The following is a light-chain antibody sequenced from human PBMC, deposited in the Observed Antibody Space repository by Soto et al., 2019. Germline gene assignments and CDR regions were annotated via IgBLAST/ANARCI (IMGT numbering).Light chain of an antibody. V-gene: IGKV3-20*01. CDR1: QSVSSSY. J-gene: IGKJ5*01. CDR2: GAS. CDR3: QQYRSSPFT. Sequence: EIVLTQSPGTLSLSPVEIATLSCMASQSVSSSYLAWYQQKPGQAPRLLIYGASSRATGIPDRFSGSGSGTDFTLTISRLEPQDFAVYYCQQYRSSPFTFGQGTRLEIK.